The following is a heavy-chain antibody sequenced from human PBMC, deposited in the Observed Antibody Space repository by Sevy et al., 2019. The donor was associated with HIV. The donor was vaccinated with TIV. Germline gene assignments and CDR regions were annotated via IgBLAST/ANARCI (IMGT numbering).Heavy chain of an antibody. Sequence: GGSLRLSCTVSGVTVSSNFISWVRQAPGKGLEWVSSISSSSNYIYYADSLKGRFTISRDNAKNSLYLQMNSLRADDTAVYYCARDGARITMVQGVMAYYHGMDVWGQGTTVTVSS. J-gene: IGHJ6*02. CDR2: ISSSSNYI. V-gene: IGHV3-21*01. CDR1: GVTVSSNF. CDR3: ARDGARITMVQGVMAYYHGMDV. D-gene: IGHD3-10*01.